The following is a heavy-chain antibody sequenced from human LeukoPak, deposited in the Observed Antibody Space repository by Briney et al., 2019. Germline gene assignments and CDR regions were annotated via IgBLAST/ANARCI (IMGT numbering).Heavy chain of an antibody. J-gene: IGHJ4*02. CDR3: ARGPHYYDSSGYYYRLLDY. V-gene: IGHV3-30-3*01. CDR1: GFTFSSYA. Sequence: SGGSLRLSCAASGFTFSSYAMHWVRQAPGKGLEWAAVISYDGSNKYYADSVKGRFTISRDNSKNTLYLQMNSLRAEDTAVYYCARGPHYYDSSGYYYRLLDYWGQGTLVTVSS. CDR2: ISYDGSNK. D-gene: IGHD3-22*01.